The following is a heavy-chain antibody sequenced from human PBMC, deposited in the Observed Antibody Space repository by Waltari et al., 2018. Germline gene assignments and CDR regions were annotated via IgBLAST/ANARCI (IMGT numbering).Heavy chain of an antibody. J-gene: IGHJ4*02. D-gene: IGHD5-12*01. Sequence: QLQLQASGPGLVKPSETLSLTCTVSGGSISSSSYYWGWIRQPPGKGLEWIGSIYYSGSTYYNPSLKSRVTISVDTSKNQFSLKLSSVTAADTAVYYCARLVATIIFDYWGQGTLVTVSS. CDR3: ARLVATIIFDY. CDR2: IYYSGST. V-gene: IGHV4-39*07. CDR1: GGSISSSSYY.